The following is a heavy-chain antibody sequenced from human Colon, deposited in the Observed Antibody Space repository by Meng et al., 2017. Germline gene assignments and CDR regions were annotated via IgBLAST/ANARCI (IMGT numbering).Heavy chain of an antibody. J-gene: IGHJ5*02. CDR3: ARDKGIVAAGARWFDP. V-gene: IGHV4-4*07. CDR1: GDSISSYY. D-gene: IGHD2-15*01. CDR2: IPTSGST. Sequence: PSDTLVLTCTVPGDSISSYYCSWIRQTAGKCLDWIGRIPTSGSTTYNPSLKSRVTMSVDTSKNQVSLKLTSVTAADTAVYYCARDKGIVAAGARWFDPWGQGTLVTVSS.